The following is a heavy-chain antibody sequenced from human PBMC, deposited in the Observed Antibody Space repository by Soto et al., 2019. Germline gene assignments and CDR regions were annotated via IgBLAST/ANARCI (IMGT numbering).Heavy chain of an antibody. CDR2: IAADGSRE. D-gene: IGHD3-3*01. J-gene: IGHJ4*02. Sequence: QVQLVESGGDVVQPGTSLRLSCVASGFTLSGHAMHWVRQAPGEGLEWLAIIAADGSREYYADSVKGRFTISRDNSRNTLHLQLNSLIVEDTAIYYCARDIWSRGTLGPADYWGQGTLVTVSS. CDR3: ARDIWSRGTLGPADY. CDR1: GFTLSGHA. V-gene: IGHV3-30-3*01.